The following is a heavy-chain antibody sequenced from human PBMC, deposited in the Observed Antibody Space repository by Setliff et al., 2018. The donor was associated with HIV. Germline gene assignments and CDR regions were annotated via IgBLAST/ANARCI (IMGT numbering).Heavy chain of an antibody. CDR1: GDSLNSSTYY. V-gene: IGHV4-31*02. D-gene: IGHD3-10*01. Sequence: SETLSLTCTVSGDSLNSSTYYWTWIRQRPGKGLEWIGYNYHGGRTNFNPSLKSRLTIPLDTSKNQFSLGLNSVTAADTAVYYCARGKGFGAYYFIDVWGEGTTVTVSS. CDR2: NYHGGRT. J-gene: IGHJ6*03. CDR3: ARGKGFGAYYFIDV.